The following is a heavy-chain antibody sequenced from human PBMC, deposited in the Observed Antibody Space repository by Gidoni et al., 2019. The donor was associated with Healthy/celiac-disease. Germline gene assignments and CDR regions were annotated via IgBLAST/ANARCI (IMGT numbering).Heavy chain of an antibody. V-gene: IGHV1-18*04. CDR3: ARIGDSSSWLYYFDY. D-gene: IGHD6-13*01. CDR1: GYTFTSYG. Sequence: QFQLVQSGAELKKPVASFKVSCKASGYTFTSYGISWVRPAYGQGLEWMGSIIDYNGNTNYEKKLQGRVTMTTDTSTRTAYMEVRSLRSDDTAVYYCARIGDSSSWLYYFDYWGQGTLVTVSS. CDR2: IIDYNGNT. J-gene: IGHJ4*02.